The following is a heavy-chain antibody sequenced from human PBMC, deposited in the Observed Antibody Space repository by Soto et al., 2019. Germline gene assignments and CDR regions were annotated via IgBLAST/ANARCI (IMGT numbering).Heavy chain of an antibody. V-gene: IGHV3-33*01. CDR1: GFTFSRFA. CDR2: IWYDGSNQ. J-gene: IGHJ4*02. Sequence: QVQLVESGGGVVQPGRSLRLSCAASGFTFSRFAMHWVRQAPGKGPEWVALIWYDGSNQYYADSVKGRFTISRDNSQSAVYLQMNSLRADDTALYYCAREFDDPDYPWGIDYWGRGTLVTVSS. CDR3: AREFDDPDYPWGIDY. D-gene: IGHD4-17*01.